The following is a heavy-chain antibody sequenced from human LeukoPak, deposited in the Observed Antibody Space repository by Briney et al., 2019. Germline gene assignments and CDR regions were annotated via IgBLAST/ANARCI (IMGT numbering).Heavy chain of an antibody. CDR3: ARVGGVGATTLDY. Sequence: GGSLRLSCAASGFTLSSYSMNWVRQAPGKGLEWVSSISSSSSYIYYADSVKGRFTISRDNAKNSLYLQMNSLRAEDTAVYYCARVGGVGATTLDYWGQGTLVTVSS. CDR2: ISSSSSYI. V-gene: IGHV3-21*01. CDR1: GFTLSSYS. J-gene: IGHJ4*02. D-gene: IGHD1-26*01.